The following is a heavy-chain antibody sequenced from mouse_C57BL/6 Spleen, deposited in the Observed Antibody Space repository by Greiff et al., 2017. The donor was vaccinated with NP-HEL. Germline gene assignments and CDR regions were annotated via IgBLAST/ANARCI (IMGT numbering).Heavy chain of an antibody. CDR2: IDPETGGT. CDR1: GYTFTDYE. D-gene: IGHD2-3*01. Sequence: LVESGAELVRPGASVTLSCKASGYTFTDYEMHWVKQTPVHGLEWIGAIDPETGGTAYNQKFKGKAILTADKSSSTAYMELRSLTSEDSAVYDCTRGGAYDGYSSWFAYWGQGTLVTVSA. J-gene: IGHJ3*01. V-gene: IGHV1-15*01. CDR3: TRGGAYDGYSSWFAY.